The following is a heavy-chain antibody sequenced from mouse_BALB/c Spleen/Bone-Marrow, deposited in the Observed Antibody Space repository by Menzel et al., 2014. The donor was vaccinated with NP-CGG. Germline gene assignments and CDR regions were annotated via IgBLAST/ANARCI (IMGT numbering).Heavy chain of an antibody. CDR2: ISYDGSN. CDR1: GYSITSGYY. V-gene: IGHV3-6*02. Sequence: VQLQQSGPGLVKPSQSLSLTCSVTGYSITSGYYWNWIRQFPGNKLEWMGYISYDGSNNYNPSLKNRISITRDTSKNQFFLKLSSVTTEDTATYYCAREGGSLWYFDVWGAGTTVTVSS. J-gene: IGHJ1*01. CDR3: AREGGSLWYFDV.